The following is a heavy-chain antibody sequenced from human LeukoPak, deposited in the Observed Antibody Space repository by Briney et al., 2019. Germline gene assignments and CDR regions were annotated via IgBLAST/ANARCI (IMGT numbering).Heavy chain of an antibody. CDR3: ARARGAVAIDY. J-gene: IGHJ4*02. CDR1: GGSFTGYY. V-gene: IGHV4-34*01. Sequence: SETLSLTCAVYGGSFTGYYWTWIRQPPGKGLEWIGEINHSGSTNYNPPLKSRVTVPVDTPKNQFSLKMTSVTAADTAVYYCARARGAVAIDYWGQGTLVTVSS. D-gene: IGHD6-19*01. CDR2: INHSGST.